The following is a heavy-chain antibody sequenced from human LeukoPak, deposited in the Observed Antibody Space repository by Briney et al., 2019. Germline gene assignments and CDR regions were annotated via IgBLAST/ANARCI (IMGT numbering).Heavy chain of an antibody. CDR1: GGSFSGYY. D-gene: IGHD3-22*01. CDR3: APKGGTVYYDPSHSG. V-gene: IGHV4-34*01. J-gene: IGHJ4*02. Sequence: PSETLSLTCAVYGGSFSGYYWSWLRQPPGKGLEWIGEINHSGSTNYNPSLKSRVTISVDTSKNQFSLKLSSVTAADTAVYYCAPKGGTVYYDPSHSGWGQGTLVTVSS. CDR2: INHSGST.